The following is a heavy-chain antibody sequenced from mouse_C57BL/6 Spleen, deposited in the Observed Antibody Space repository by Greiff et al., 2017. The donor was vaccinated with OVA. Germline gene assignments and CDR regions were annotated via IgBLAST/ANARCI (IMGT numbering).Heavy chain of an antibody. CDR3: ARSGLGGRYFDY. CDR1: GYAFSSYW. CDR2: IYPGDGDT. D-gene: IGHD3-1*01. V-gene: IGHV1-80*01. J-gene: IGHJ2*01. Sequence: QVQLQQSGAELVKPGASVKISCKASGYAFSSYWMNWVQQRPGKGLEWIGQIYPGDGDTNYNGKFKGKATLTADKSSSTAYMQLSSLTSEDSAVYFCARSGLGGRYFDYWGQGTTLTVSS.